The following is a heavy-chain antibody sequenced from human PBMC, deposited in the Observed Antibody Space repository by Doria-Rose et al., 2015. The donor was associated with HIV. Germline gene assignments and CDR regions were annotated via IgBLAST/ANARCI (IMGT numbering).Heavy chain of an antibody. CDR1: GVSLSSPGMG. CDR3: ARIKSSRWYHKYYFDY. CDR2: IFSDDER. Sequence: SGPVLVKPTETLTLTCTVSGVSLSSPGMGVSWIRQPPGKALEWLANIFSDDERSYTTSLKSRLTISRGTCISQVVLTRTDMDPVDTATYYCARIKSSRWYHKYYFDYWGQGTRVIVSA. D-gene: IGHD6-13*01. J-gene: IGHJ4*02. V-gene: IGHV2-26*01.